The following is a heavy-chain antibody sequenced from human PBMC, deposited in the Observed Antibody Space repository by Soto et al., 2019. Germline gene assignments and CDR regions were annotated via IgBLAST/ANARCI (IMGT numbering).Heavy chain of an antibody. Sequence: QVQLVESGGGVVQPGRSLRLSCAASGFTFSSYAMHWVRQAPGKGLEWVAVISYDGSNKYYADSVKGRFTISRDNYKNTLYLQMNRLRAEDTAVYYCARDDIQFSWAYGMDVWGQGTTVTVSS. CDR2: ISYDGSNK. J-gene: IGHJ6*02. CDR1: GFTFSSYA. CDR3: ARDDIQFSWAYGMDV. D-gene: IGHD3-3*01. V-gene: IGHV3-30-3*01.